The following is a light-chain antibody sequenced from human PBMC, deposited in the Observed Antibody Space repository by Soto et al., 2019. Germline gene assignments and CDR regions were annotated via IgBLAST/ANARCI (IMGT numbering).Light chain of an antibody. CDR3: EQYGSSPYT. V-gene: IGKV3-20*01. Sequence: ERVLTQSPGTLSLSPGERATLSCRASQTIVRSYLAWYQQKPGQAPRLLIYGASSRATGIPDRFSGSGSGTVFTLTISRLEPEEFPVYYCEQYGSSPYTFGQGTKLEI. CDR1: QTIVRSY. CDR2: GAS. J-gene: IGKJ2*01.